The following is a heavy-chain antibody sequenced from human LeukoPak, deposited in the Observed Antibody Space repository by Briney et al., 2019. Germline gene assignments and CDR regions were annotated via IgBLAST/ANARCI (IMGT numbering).Heavy chain of an antibody. CDR3: ARAGDSYSSGWWSWFDP. CDR2: IYYSGST. Sequence: SETLSLTCTVSGGSISSYYWSWIRQPPGKGLEWIRYIYYSGSTNYNPSLKSRVTISVDTSKNQFSLKLSSVTAADTAVYYCARAGDSYSSGWWSWFDPWGQGTLVTVSS. CDR1: GGSISSYY. J-gene: IGHJ5*02. D-gene: IGHD6-19*01. V-gene: IGHV4-59*01.